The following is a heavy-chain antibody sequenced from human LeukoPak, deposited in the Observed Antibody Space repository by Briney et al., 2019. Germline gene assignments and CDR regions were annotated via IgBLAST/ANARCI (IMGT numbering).Heavy chain of an antibody. CDR2: ISSGSTI. Sequence: GGSLRLSCAASGFTFSSYEMYWVRQAPGKGLEWVSYISSGSTIYDADSVKGRFTISRDNAKNSLYLQMNSLRAEDTAVYYCARESIAVAGAPFDYWGQGTLVTVSS. D-gene: IGHD6-19*01. CDR3: ARESIAVAGAPFDY. J-gene: IGHJ4*02. V-gene: IGHV3-48*03. CDR1: GFTFSSYE.